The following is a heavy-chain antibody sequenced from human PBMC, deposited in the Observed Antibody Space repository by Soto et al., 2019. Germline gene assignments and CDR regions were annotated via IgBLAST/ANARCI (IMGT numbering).Heavy chain of an antibody. CDR3: ARDKVTTLVYYYYGMDV. J-gene: IGHJ6*02. V-gene: IGHV3-21*01. D-gene: IGHD4-17*01. Sequence: GGSLRLSCAASGFTFSSYSMNWVRQAPGKGLEWVSSISSSSSYIYYADSVKGRFIISRDNAKNSLYLRMNSLRAEDTAVYYCARDKVTTLVYYYYGMDVWGQGTTVTVSS. CDR2: ISSSSSYI. CDR1: GFTFSSYS.